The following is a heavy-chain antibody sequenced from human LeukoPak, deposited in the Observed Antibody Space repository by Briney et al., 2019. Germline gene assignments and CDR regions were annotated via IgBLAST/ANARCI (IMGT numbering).Heavy chain of an antibody. D-gene: IGHD1-26*01. J-gene: IGHJ4*02. Sequence: GGSLRLSCAASGFTFSSYAMSWVRQAPEKGLEWVSAIGASGGPTFYSDSVRGRFTISRDNSKNTLYLQLNSLRAEDTAVYYCATLARFSGSNHGVYYWGQGTLVTVSS. V-gene: IGHV3-23*01. CDR3: ATLARFSGSNHGVYY. CDR1: GFTFSSYA. CDR2: IGASGGPT.